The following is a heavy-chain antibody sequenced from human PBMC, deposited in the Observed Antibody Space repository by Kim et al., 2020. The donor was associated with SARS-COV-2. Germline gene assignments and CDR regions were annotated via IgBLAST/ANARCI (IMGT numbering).Heavy chain of an antibody. D-gene: IGHD3-22*01. CDR2: INHSGST. CDR3: ARGEPPPNYYDSSGPSDFDI. J-gene: IGHJ3*02. V-gene: IGHV4-34*01. CDR1: GGSFSGYY. Sequence: SETLSLTCAVYGGSFSGYYWSWIRQPPGKGLEWIGEINHSGSTNYNPSLKSRVTISVDTSKNQFSLKLSSVTAADTAVYYCARGEPPPNYYDSSGPSDFDIWGQGTMVTVSS.